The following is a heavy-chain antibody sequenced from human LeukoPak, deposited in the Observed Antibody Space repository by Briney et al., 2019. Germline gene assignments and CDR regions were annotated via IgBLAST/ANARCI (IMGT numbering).Heavy chain of an antibody. CDR2: ISSSSSYI. CDR3: ARDNFQEPGYFDY. V-gene: IGHV3-21*01. CDR1: GFTFSSYS. Sequence: GGSLRLSCAASGFTFSSYSMNWVRQAPGKGLEGVSSISSSSSYIYYADSVKGRFTISRDNAKNSLYLQMNSLRAEDTAVYYCARDNFQEPGYFDYWGQGTLVTVSS. J-gene: IGHJ4*02. D-gene: IGHD1-14*01.